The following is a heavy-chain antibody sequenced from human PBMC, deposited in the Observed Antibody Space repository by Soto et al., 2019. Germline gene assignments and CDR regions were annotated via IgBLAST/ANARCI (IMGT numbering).Heavy chain of an antibody. D-gene: IGHD1-1*01. J-gene: IGHJ6*03. V-gene: IGHV3-33*05. CDR1: GFSFMRRG. Sequence: GGSLRLSCAGSGFSFMRRGMYWGRQAPGKGPEWVALISYNGNEEFYADSVKGRFTISRDNSKNTLYLQMSSLRAEDTAVYFCATVCNTATTHYYFMYLWGTGTTVPVSS. CDR3: ATVCNTATTHYYFMYL. CDR2: ISYNGNEE.